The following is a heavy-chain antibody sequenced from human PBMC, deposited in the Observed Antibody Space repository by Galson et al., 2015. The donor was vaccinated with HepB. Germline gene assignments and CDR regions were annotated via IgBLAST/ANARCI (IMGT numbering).Heavy chain of an antibody. CDR2: IRGNGGNT. D-gene: IGHD3-22*01. V-gene: IGHV3-64D*06. CDR3: VKGVDYYDSSGYPSQVLDY. J-gene: IGHJ4*02. CDR1: GFTFNTYP. Sequence: SLRLSCAASGFTFNTYPMHWVRQAPGKGLEYVSGIRGNGGNTYYADSVKGRFTISRDNAKNTLYLQMSSLRPEDTAVYYCVKGVDYYDSSGYPSQVLDYWGQGTLVTVSS.